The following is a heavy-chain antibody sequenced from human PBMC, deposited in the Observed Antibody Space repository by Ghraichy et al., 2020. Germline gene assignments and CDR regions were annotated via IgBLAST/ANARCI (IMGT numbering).Heavy chain of an antibody. V-gene: IGHV4-59*01. Sequence: PETLSLTCTVAGGSISSYYWSWIRQPPGKGLEWIGYIYYSGSTNYNPSLKSRVTISVDTSKNQFSLKLSSVTAADTAVYYCARDQADYYDSSGYYYGRARYFDLWGRGTLFTVSS. D-gene: IGHD3-22*01. CDR2: IYYSGST. CDR3: ARDQADYYDSSGYYYGRARYFDL. J-gene: IGHJ2*01. CDR1: GGSISSYY.